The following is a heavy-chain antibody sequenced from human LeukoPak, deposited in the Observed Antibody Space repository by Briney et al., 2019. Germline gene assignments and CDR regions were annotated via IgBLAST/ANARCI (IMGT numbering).Heavy chain of an antibody. CDR3: ARSGVRITILGVLPYYSDY. D-gene: IGHD3-3*01. CDR1: GFTFSDYY. V-gene: IGHV3-11*04. Sequence: GGSLRLSCAASGFTFSDYYMSWIRQAPGKGLEWVSYISSSGRTIHYVDSVKGRFTISRDNAKNSLYLQMNSLRAEDTAVYYCARSGVRITILGVLPYYSDYWGQGTLVTVSS. CDR2: ISSSGRTI. J-gene: IGHJ4*02.